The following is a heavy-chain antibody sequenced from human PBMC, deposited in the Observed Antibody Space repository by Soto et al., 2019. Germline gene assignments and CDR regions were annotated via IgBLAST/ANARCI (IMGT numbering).Heavy chain of an antibody. CDR3: AREGYDILIGYSKDAFDI. CDR2: MNQDGSEK. V-gene: IGHV3-7*01. J-gene: IGHJ3*02. Sequence: PGGSLRLSCAASGFTFSNYWMSWVRQAPGKGLEWVANMNQDGSEKYYVDSVKGRFTISRDNAKNSLYLQMNSLIAEDTAIYHCAREGYDILIGYSKDAFDIWGQGTMVTVSS. CDR1: GFTFSNYW. D-gene: IGHD3-9*01.